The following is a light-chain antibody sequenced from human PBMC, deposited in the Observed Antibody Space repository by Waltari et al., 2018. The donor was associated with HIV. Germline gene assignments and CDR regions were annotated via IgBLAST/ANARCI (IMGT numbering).Light chain of an antibody. J-gene: IGLJ3*02. V-gene: IGLV2-11*01. CDR2: DVN. Sequence: QSALTQPRSVSGSPGQSVTIPCTGTSSDVGAYNYVSWYQQHPDKAPELIIFDVNNRPSGVPDRFSGSKSGNTASLIISGLQADDEADYYCWSYAGTYTWVFGGGTKLTVL. CDR1: SSDVGAYNY. CDR3: WSYAGTYTWV.